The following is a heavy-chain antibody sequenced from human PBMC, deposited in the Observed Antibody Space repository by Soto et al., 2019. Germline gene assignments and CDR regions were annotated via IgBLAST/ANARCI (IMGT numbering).Heavy chain of an antibody. J-gene: IGHJ6*04. D-gene: IGHD1-26*01. Sequence: HPGGSLRLSCAASGFTLSGYVLHWVRQAPGKGLEWVALISYDGSDKNYGDSVKGRFTISRDNSKNTLYLQMDSLRAEDTAMYYCATGRKWEHSYGMGVWGEGTTVPASS. CDR1: GFTLSGYV. CDR2: ISYDGSDK. CDR3: ATGRKWEHSYGMGV. V-gene: IGHV3-30-3*01.